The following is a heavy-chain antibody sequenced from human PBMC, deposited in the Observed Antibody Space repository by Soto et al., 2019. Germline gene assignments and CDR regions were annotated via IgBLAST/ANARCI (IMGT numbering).Heavy chain of an antibody. CDR3: ARDVTGTTPAFDI. Sequence: SETLSLTCTVSGGSISSYYWSWIRQPPGKGLEWIGYIYYSGSTNYNPSLKSRVTISVDTSKNQSSLKLSSVTAADTAVYYCARDVTGTTPAFDIWGQGTMVTVSS. D-gene: IGHD1-20*01. CDR2: IYYSGST. V-gene: IGHV4-59*01. J-gene: IGHJ3*02. CDR1: GGSISSYY.